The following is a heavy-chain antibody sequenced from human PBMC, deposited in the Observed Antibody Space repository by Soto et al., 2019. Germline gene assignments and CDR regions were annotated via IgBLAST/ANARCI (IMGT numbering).Heavy chain of an antibody. Sequence: SETLSLTCTVSGGSISSYYWSWIRQPPGKGLEWIGYIYYSGSTNYNPSLKSRVTISVDTSKNQFSLKLSSVTAADTAVYYCARDNYDFWSGYNNWFDPWGQGTLVTVSS. V-gene: IGHV4-59*01. CDR1: GGSISSYY. J-gene: IGHJ5*02. CDR2: IYYSGST. CDR3: ARDNYDFWSGYNNWFDP. D-gene: IGHD3-3*01.